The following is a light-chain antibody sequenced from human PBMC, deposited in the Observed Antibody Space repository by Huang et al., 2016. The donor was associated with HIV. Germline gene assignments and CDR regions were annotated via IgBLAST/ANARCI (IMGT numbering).Light chain of an antibody. Sequence: EIVLTQSPGTLSLSPGERATLSCRASPSVSSSYLAWYQQKPGQAPRLLIYDASSRATGIPDRFSGSGSGTDFTLTISRLEPEDFAVYYCQQYGRSSITFGQGTRLEMK. CDR3: QQYGRSSIT. J-gene: IGKJ5*01. V-gene: IGKV3-20*01. CDR2: DAS. CDR1: PSVSSSY.